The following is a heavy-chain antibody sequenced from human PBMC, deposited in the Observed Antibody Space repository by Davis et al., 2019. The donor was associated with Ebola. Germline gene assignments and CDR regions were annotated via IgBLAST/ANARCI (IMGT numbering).Heavy chain of an antibody. J-gene: IGHJ6*02. CDR1: GFTVSSNY. Sequence: PEGSLRLSCAASGFTVSSNYMSWVRQAPGKGLEWVSVIYSGGSTYYADSVKGRFTISRDNSKNTLYLQMNSLRAEDTAVYYCARDPDYNYYGMDVWGQGTTVTVSS. CDR3: ARDPDYNYYGMDV. CDR2: IYSGGST. V-gene: IGHV3-66*01.